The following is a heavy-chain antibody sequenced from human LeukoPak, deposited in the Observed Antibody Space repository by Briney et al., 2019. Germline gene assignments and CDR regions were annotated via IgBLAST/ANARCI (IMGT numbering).Heavy chain of an antibody. V-gene: IGHV3-48*02. CDR2: ISSSSSLI. CDR1: GFTFSNYG. J-gene: IGHJ5*02. CDR3: ARGSARWFDP. Sequence: GGSLRLSCAASGFTFSNYGMNWVRQAPGKGLEWISYISSSSSLIYYADSVKGRFTISRDNAKNSLYLQMNSLRDEDTAVYYCARGSARWFDPWGQGTLVTVSS.